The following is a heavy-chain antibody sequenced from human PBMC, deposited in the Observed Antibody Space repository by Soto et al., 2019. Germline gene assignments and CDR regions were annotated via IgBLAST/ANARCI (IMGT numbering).Heavy chain of an antibody. V-gene: IGHV3-9*01. CDR2: ISWSTSSI. D-gene: IGHD3-3*01. CDR3: GKASSSNSWSPIDY. CDR1: GFTFDDYA. Sequence: GGSLRLSCVASGFTFDDYAMHWVRQIPGKGLQWVSGISWSTSSIGYGASLRGRFLISRDNANNSLYLQMNDLRPEDTALYYCGKASSSNSWSPIDYWGQGTMVTVSS. J-gene: IGHJ4*02.